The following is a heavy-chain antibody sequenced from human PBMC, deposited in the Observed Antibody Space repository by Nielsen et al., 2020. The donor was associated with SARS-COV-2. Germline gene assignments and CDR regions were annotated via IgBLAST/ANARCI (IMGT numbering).Heavy chain of an antibody. D-gene: IGHD6-6*01. V-gene: IGHV1-8*01. CDR1: GYTFTSYD. Sequence: ASVKVSCKASGYTFTSYDINWVRQATGQGLEWIGWMNPNSGNTGYAQKFQGRVTMTRNTSISTAYMELSSLRSEDTAVYYCARGRGAAPYYYYYMDVWGKGTTVTVSS. CDR2: MNPNSGNT. CDR3: ARGRGAAPYYYYYMDV. J-gene: IGHJ6*03.